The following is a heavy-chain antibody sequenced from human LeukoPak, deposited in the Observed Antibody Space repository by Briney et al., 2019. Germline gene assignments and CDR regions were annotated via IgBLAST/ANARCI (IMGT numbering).Heavy chain of an antibody. J-gene: IGHJ4*02. CDR2: IQFDGSTT. CDR3: ARDRAVGYCSGGSCYPVMELSY. CDR1: GFTFRTSW. D-gene: IGHD2-15*01. Sequence: GGSLRLSCAASGFTFRTSWMHWVRRSPGKALVWVARIQFDGSTTNSADSVKGRFTISTDNAKTSLYLQMNTLSAQDPAVYYCARDRAVGYCSGGSCYPVMELSYWGQGALVTVSS. V-gene: IGHV3-74*01.